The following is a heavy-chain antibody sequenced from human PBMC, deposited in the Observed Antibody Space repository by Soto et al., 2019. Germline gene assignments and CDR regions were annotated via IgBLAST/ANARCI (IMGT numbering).Heavy chain of an antibody. D-gene: IGHD3-10*01. Sequence: QVKLMQSGTEVAKPGASVKVSCKTSGNTVGTFGLSWVRLAPGQGLEWMGWIVGDSGATVYSQKFQGRVTMYSDRSTNTAYMELLSLTSDDSALYYCARVAGYGSGSRRFDTWGQGPLFSVFS. CDR3: ARVAGYGSGSRRFDT. V-gene: IGHV1-18*01. CDR2: IVGDSGAT. CDR1: GNTVGTFG. J-gene: IGHJ4*02.